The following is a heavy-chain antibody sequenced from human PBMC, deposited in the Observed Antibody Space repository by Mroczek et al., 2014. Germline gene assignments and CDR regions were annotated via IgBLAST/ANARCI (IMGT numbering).Heavy chain of an antibody. Sequence: QVQLVQSGPGLVKPSQTLSLTCTVSGGSISSGGYYWSWIRQHLGKGLEWIGYIYYSGSTYYNPSLKSRVTISVDTSKNQFSLKLSSVTAADTAVYYCARGRRPAAGTNGYYYYGMDVWGQGTTVTVSS. CDR1: GGSISSGGYY. CDR3: ARGRRPAAGTNGYYYYGMDV. J-gene: IGHJ6*02. V-gene: IGHV4-31*03. D-gene: IGHD6-13*01. CDR2: IYYSGST.